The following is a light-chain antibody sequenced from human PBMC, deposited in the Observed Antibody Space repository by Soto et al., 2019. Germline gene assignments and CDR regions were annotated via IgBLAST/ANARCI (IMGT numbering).Light chain of an antibody. J-gene: IGKJ1*01. CDR3: QRYSTTSGT. CDR1: HDISNY. V-gene: IGKV1-27*01. Sequence: DIQMTQSPSSLSASVGDRVTITCRASHDISNYLVWYQQKPGRVPKLLIYAASALQSGVPSRFSGGGSGTDFTLTISSLQPADVATYYCQRYSTTSGTFGQGTKVEIK. CDR2: AAS.